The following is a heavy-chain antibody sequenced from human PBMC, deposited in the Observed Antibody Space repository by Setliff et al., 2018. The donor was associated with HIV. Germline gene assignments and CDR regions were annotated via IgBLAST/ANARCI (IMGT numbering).Heavy chain of an antibody. J-gene: IGHJ3*02. CDR1: GYTFSGYY. V-gene: IGHV1-2*06. CDR2: INPNSGAT. CDR3: ATKVYCTNGVCLDAFDI. Sequence: ASVKVSCKASGYTFSGYYMHWVRQAPGQGLEWMGRINPNSGATNYAQKFQGRVTMTRDTSISTAFMEVSRLTSDDTAVYFCATKVYCTNGVCLDAFDIWGQGTVVTVSS. D-gene: IGHD2-8*01.